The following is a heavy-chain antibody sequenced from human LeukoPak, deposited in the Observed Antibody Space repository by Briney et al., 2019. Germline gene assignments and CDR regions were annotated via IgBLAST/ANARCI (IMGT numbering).Heavy chain of an antibody. CDR3: ARHWGYDFWTGYSP. CDR1: GSSIRNSHYY. CDR2: IYYSGST. Sequence: SETLSLTCTVSGSSIRNSHYYWGWIRQPPGKGLEWIGTIYYSGSTYYNPSLKSRVTMSVDTSKNQFSLNLSSLTAADTAVYYCARHWGYDFWTGYSPWGQGTLVTVSS. D-gene: IGHD3-3*01. J-gene: IGHJ5*02. V-gene: IGHV4-39*01.